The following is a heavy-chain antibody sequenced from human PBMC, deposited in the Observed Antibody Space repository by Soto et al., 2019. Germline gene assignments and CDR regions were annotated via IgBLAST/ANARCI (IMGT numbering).Heavy chain of an antibody. V-gene: IGHV4-59*01. CDR3: AREGSGWYHTGVFDY. J-gene: IGHJ4*02. CDR2: IYYSGST. D-gene: IGHD6-19*01. Sequence: SETLSLTCTVSGGSISSYYWSWIRQPPGKGLEWIGYIYYSGSTNYNPSLKSRVTISVDTSKNQFSLKLSSVTAADTAVYYCAREGSGWYHTGVFDYWGQGTLVTVSS. CDR1: GGSISSYY.